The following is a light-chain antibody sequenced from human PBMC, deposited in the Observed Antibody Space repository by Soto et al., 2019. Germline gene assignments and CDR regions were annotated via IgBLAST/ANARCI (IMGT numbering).Light chain of an antibody. CDR3: QLYNTGM. J-gene: IGKJ1*01. CDR1: QSADSDY. V-gene: IGKV3-20*01. Sequence: IVLTQSPGTLSLSPGERATLSCRASQSADSDYFAWYQQKPGQAPRLLIYGVSRRATVIPNRFSGGGSGTDFTLTISRLEPEDYAVYYCQLYNTGMFGQGTKVEI. CDR2: GVS.